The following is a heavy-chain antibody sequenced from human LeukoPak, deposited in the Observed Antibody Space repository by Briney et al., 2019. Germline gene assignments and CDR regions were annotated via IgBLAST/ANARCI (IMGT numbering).Heavy chain of an antibody. V-gene: IGHV4-34*01. Sequence: SETLSLTCTASGGSISSYYWSWIRQPPGKGLEWIGEINHSGSTNYNPSLKSRVTISVDTSKNQFSLKLSSVTAADTAVYYCARLPHGDYSSIRAYPLDVWGQGTTVTVSS. J-gene: IGHJ6*02. CDR1: GGSISSYY. D-gene: IGHD6-13*01. CDR3: ARLPHGDYSSIRAYPLDV. CDR2: INHSGST.